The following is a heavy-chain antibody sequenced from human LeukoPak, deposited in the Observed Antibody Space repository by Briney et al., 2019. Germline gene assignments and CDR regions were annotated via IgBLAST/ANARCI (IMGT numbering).Heavy chain of an antibody. CDR3: ARPIKGYSGNDPFDY. V-gene: IGHV1-2*02. CDR2: ISPNSGAT. D-gene: IGHD5-12*01. Sequence: ASVKVSCKASGGTFSSYAISWVRQAPGQGLEWVGWISPNSGATNYAQKFKGRVTMTRDTSINTVYMELNRLKSDDTAVYYCARPIKGYSGNDPFDYWGQGTLVTVSS. CDR1: GGTFSSYA. J-gene: IGHJ4*02.